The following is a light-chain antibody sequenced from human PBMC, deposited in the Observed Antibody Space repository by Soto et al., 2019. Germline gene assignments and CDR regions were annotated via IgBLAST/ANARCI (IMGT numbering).Light chain of an antibody. Sequence: ETVMTQSLATLSVSPGERATLSCRASQSVSSNLAWYQHKPGQAPRLLIYGASTRATGIPARFSGSGSATEFTLSISSLQSEDVAVYYCQQYGDWPPETFGQGTKLEI. CDR1: QSVSSN. CDR3: QQYGDWPPET. V-gene: IGKV3-15*01. CDR2: GAS. J-gene: IGKJ2*01.